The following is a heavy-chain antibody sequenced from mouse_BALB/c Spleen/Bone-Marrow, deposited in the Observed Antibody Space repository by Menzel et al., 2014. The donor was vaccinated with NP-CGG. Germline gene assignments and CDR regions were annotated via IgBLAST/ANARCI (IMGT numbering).Heavy chain of an antibody. CDR2: IDPSDSYS. CDR1: GYTFTNYW. CDR3: ARGVVHYYAMDY. Sequence: QVQLQQSGAELVKPGASVKLSCKASGYTFTNYWMHWVKQRPGQGLEWIGEIDPSDSYSNYNQNFKGKATLTVDKSSSTAYMQHTSLTSEDSAVYYCARGVVHYYAMDYWGQGTSVTVSS. V-gene: IGHV1-69*02. J-gene: IGHJ4*01.